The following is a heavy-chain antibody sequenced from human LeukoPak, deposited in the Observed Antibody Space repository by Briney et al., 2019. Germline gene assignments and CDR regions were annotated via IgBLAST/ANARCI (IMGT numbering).Heavy chain of an antibody. CDR3: ARGSLSKAVAGHYYYYMDV. D-gene: IGHD6-19*01. CDR2: ISAYNGNT. CDR1: GYTFNTYG. Sequence: ASVKVSCKASGYTFNTYGITWVRQAPGQGLEWMGWISAYNGNTNYAQKLQGRVTMTTDTSTSTAYMELRSLRSDDTAVYYCARGSLSKAVAGHYYYYMDVWGKGTTVTVSS. V-gene: IGHV1-18*04. J-gene: IGHJ6*03.